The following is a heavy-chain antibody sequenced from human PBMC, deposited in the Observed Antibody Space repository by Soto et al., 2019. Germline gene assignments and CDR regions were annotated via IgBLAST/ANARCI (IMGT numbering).Heavy chain of an antibody. CDR1: GGSFSGYY. Sequence: SETLSLTCAVYGGSFSGYYWSWIRQPPGKGLEWIGEINHSGSTNYNPSLKSRVPISVDTSKNQFSLKLSSVTAADTAVYYCARYHPTDYSSSWYWFDPWGQGTLVTVSS. V-gene: IGHV4-34*01. J-gene: IGHJ5*02. CDR3: ARYHPTDYSSSWYWFDP. D-gene: IGHD6-13*01. CDR2: INHSGST.